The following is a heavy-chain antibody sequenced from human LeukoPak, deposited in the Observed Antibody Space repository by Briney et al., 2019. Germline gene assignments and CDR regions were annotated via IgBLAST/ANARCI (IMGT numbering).Heavy chain of an antibody. D-gene: IGHD1-7*01. CDR2: ISGSGGST. J-gene: IGHJ4*02. V-gene: IGHV3-23*01. CDR3: EKFRIPLTGTTKTSGY. Sequence: GGSLRLSCAASGFTFSSYAMSWVRQAPGKGLEWVSAISGSGGSTYYADSVKGRFTISRDNSKNTLYLQMNSLRSEDTAVYYCEKFRIPLTGTTKTSGYWGRGTLVPVSS. CDR1: GFTFSSYA.